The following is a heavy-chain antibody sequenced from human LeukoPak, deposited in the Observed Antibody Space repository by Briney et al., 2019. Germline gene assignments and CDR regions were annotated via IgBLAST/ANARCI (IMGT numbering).Heavy chain of an antibody. D-gene: IGHD5-12*01. CDR2: ISFDGSDK. CDR1: GFTFSSYS. J-gene: IGHJ4*02. CDR3: AKDGPPDRGYERFDY. Sequence: PGGSLRLSCAASGFTFSSYSMNWVRQAPGKGLEWVAVISFDGSDKYYADSVKGRFTISRDNSKNTLYLQMNSLKTEDTAVYYCAKDGPPDRGYERFDYWGQGTLVTVSS. V-gene: IGHV3-30*18.